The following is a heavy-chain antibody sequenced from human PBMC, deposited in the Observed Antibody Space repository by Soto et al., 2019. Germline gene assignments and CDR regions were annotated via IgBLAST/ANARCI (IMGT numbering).Heavy chain of an antibody. D-gene: IGHD6-13*01. V-gene: IGHV4-39*01. Sequence: SETLSLTCTVSGGSISSSSYYWGWIRQPPGKGLEWIGSIYYSGSTYYNPSLKSRVTISVDTSKNQFSLKLSSVTAADTAVYYCARQLSGIAAAGTRALNWFDPWGQGTLVTVSS. CDR2: IYYSGST. CDR1: GGSISSSSYY. CDR3: ARQLSGIAAAGTRALNWFDP. J-gene: IGHJ5*02.